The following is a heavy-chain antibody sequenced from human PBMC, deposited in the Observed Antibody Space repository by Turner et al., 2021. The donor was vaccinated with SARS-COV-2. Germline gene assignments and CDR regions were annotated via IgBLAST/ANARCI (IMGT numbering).Heavy chain of an antibody. CDR3: AKDSGTSTRWFGELLYQEFDY. J-gene: IGHJ4*02. D-gene: IGHD3-10*01. Sequence: EVQLLESGGGLVQPGGSLRLSCPASGFIFSRYAMSWVRQAPGKGLEWVSAISGSGGSKYYADSVKGRFTISRDNSKNTLYLQMNSLRAEDTAVYYCAKDSGTSTRWFGELLYQEFDYWGQGTLVTVSS. V-gene: IGHV3-23*01. CDR2: ISGSGGSK. CDR1: GFIFSRYA.